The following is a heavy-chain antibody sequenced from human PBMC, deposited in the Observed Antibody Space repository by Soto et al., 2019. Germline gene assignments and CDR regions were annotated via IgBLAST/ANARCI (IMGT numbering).Heavy chain of an antibody. J-gene: IGHJ5*02. V-gene: IGHV4-30-4*01. CDR2: IYYSGST. D-gene: IGHD6-13*01. CDR1: GGSISSGDYY. CDR3: ARDSAAGTGFWFDP. Sequence: SETLSLTCTVSGGSISSGDYYWSWIRRPPGKGLEWIGYIYYSGSTYYNPSLKSRVTISVDTSKNQFSLKLSSVTAADTAVYYCARDSAAGTGFWFDPWGQGTLVTVSS.